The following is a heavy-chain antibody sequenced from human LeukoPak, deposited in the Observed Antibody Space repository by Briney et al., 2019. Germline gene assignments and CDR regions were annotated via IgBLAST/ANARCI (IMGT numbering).Heavy chain of an antibody. CDR3: ARAPQRALGAFDI. Sequence: AGSVKVSCKASGYAFTGYYMHWVRQAPGQGLEWMGWINPNSGGTNYAQKFQGRVTMTRDTSISTAYMELSRLRSDDTAVYYCARAPQRALGAFDIWGQGTMVTVSS. CDR2: INPNSGGT. J-gene: IGHJ3*02. V-gene: IGHV1-2*02. CDR1: GYAFTGYY.